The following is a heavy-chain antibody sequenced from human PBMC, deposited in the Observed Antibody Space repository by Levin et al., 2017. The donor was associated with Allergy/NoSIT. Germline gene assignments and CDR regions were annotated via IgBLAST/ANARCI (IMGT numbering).Heavy chain of an antibody. Sequence: PSETLSLTCTVSGGSISSYYWSWIRQPPGKGLEWIGYIYYSGSTNYNPSLKSRVTISVDTSKNQFSLKLSSVTAADTAVYYCARGIIGYDILTGYSLYYYYYYMDVWGKGTTVTVSS. V-gene: IGHV4-59*01. CDR1: GGSISSYY. CDR3: ARGIIGYDILTGYSLYYYYYYMDV. CDR2: IYYSGST. D-gene: IGHD3-9*01. J-gene: IGHJ6*03.